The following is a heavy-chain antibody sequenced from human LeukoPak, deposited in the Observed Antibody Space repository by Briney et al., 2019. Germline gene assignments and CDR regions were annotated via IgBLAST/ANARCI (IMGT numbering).Heavy chain of an antibody. Sequence: GGSLKISGKGSGSRFTSYWIGGVRQMPGKGLEGMGIIYPGESDTRYSPSFQGQVTISAVKSISTAYLHSSSLKASDTAMYYCARRHSSSCNNWFDLWGQGTLVTVSS. D-gene: IGHD6-13*01. V-gene: IGHV5-51*01. CDR2: IYPGESDT. CDR1: GSRFTSYW. CDR3: ARRHSSSCNNWFDL. J-gene: IGHJ5*02.